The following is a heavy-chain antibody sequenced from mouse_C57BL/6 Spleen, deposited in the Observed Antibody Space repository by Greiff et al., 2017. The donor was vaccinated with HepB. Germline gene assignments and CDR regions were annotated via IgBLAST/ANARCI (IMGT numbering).Heavy chain of an antibody. CDR3: AKITSRYSNYVPWYFDV. CDR2: IHPNSGST. D-gene: IGHD2-5*01. CDR1: GYTFTSYW. Sequence: QVQLQQPGAELVKPGASVKLSCKASGYTFTSYWMHWVKQRPGQGLEWIGMIHPNSGSTNYNEKFKSKATLTVDKSSSTAYMQPSSLTSEDSAVYYCAKITSRYSNYVPWYFDVWGTGTTVTVSS. V-gene: IGHV1-64*01. J-gene: IGHJ1*03.